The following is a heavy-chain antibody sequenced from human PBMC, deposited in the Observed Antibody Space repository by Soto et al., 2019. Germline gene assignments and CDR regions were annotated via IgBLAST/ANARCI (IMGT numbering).Heavy chain of an antibody. CDR2: INAGNGNT. Sequence: ASVKVSCKASGYTFTSYAMHWVRQAPGQRLEWMGWINAGNGNTKYSQKFQGRVTITRDTSASTAYMELSSLRSEDTAVYYCASGQWLGGYYYGMAVWGQGTTVTVSS. V-gene: IGHV1-3*01. CDR3: ASGQWLGGYYYGMAV. CDR1: GYTFTSYA. J-gene: IGHJ6*02. D-gene: IGHD6-19*01.